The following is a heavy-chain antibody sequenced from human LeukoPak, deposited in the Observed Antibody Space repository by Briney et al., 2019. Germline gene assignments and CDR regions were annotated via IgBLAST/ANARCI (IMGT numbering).Heavy chain of an antibody. J-gene: IGHJ2*01. CDR3: ARVLTGGYWYFDL. D-gene: IGHD7-27*01. Sequence: SQTLSLTCAVSGGSISSGDYSWSWIRQPPGEGLEWIRYIYHSGSTYYDPSLKSRVTISLDRSKDQFSLKLSSVTAADTAVYYCARVLTGGYWYFDLWGRGTLVTVSS. CDR2: IYHSGST. V-gene: IGHV4-30-2*01. CDR1: GGSISSGDYS.